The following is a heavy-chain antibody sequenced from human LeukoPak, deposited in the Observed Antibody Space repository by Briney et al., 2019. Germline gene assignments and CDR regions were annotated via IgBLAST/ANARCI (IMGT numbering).Heavy chain of an antibody. J-gene: IGHJ4*02. D-gene: IGHD3-10*01. CDR2: TYYRSQWNS. V-gene: IGHV6-1*01. CDR1: GDSVSINTAA. Sequence: SQTLSLTSAISGDSVSINTAAWNWVRQSPSRGLEWLGRTYYRSQWNSDYALSVKSRIAINADTSKNQVSLQLNSVTPEDTAVYSGARVLHLGRGFNSWGQGTLVTVSS. CDR3: ARVLHLGRGFNS.